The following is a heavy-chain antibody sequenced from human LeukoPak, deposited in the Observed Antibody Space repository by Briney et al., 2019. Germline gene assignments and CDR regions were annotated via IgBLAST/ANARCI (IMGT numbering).Heavy chain of an antibody. Sequence: GSLXXXCAASGFTFSDYYMSWIRQAPGKGLEWVSYISSSGSTLYYAESVKGRFTISRDNAKKSLFLQMNSLRAEDTAVYYCAREEVQQDAFDIWGQGTMVTVSS. D-gene: IGHD6-13*01. CDR2: ISSSGSTL. J-gene: IGHJ3*02. CDR1: GFTFSDYY. CDR3: AREEVQQDAFDI. V-gene: IGHV3-11*04.